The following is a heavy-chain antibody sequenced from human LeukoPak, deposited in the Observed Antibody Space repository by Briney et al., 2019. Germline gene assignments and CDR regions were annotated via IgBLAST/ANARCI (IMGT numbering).Heavy chain of an antibody. CDR1: GGSFSGYY. V-gene: IGHV4-34*01. CDR3: ARGNDFWSGYYTGRRWFDP. CDR2: INHSGST. D-gene: IGHD3-3*01. J-gene: IGHJ5*02. Sequence: PSETLSLTCAVYGGSFSGYYWSWIRQPPGKGQEWIGEINHSGSTNYNPSLKSRVTISVDTSKNQFSLKLSSVTAADTAVYYCARGNDFWSGYYTGRRWFDPWGQGTLVTVSS.